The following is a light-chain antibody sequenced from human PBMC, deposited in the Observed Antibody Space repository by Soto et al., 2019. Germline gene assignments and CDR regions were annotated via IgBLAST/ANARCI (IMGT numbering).Light chain of an antibody. J-gene: IGKJ4*01. Sequence: EIVLTQSPGTLSLSPGERATLSCRASQSVANNYLAWYQQKPGQAPRFLMYDASSRATGIPDRFSGSVSGTDFTLTISRLEPEDFAVYYCEQYGSTPLTFGVGTKEEIK. CDR3: EQYGSTPLT. CDR1: QSVANNY. V-gene: IGKV3-20*01. CDR2: DAS.